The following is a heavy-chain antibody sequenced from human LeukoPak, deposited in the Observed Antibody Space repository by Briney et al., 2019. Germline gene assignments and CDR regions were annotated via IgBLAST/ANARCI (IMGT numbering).Heavy chain of an antibody. CDR3: ARGHDYKSTWFDP. Sequence: TSETLSLTCTVFGGYISSQYWNWIRQPPGKGLEWIGYIYYSGTINYNPSLKSRVTISVDTSKNQFSLKLSSVTAADTAVYYCARGHDYKSTWFDPWGQGTLVTVSS. J-gene: IGHJ5*02. V-gene: IGHV4-59*11. CDR2: IYYSGTI. D-gene: IGHD4-11*01. CDR1: GGYISSQY.